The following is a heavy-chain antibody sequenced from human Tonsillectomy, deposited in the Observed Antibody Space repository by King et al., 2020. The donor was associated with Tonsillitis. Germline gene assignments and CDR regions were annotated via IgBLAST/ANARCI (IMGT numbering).Heavy chain of an antibody. CDR3: ARHGVSDCRGPVDY. D-gene: IGHD2-15*01. Sequence: DVQLVESGAEVKKPGESLRISCTASGYSFTTYWINWVRQMPGKGLEWMGRIDPSDSYTNYSPSFQGHVTISADKSISTAYLQWSSLKASDTAMYYCARHGVSDCRGPVDYWGQGTLVTVSS. CDR2: IDPSDSYT. CDR1: GYSFTTYW. V-gene: IGHV5-10-1*03. J-gene: IGHJ4*02.